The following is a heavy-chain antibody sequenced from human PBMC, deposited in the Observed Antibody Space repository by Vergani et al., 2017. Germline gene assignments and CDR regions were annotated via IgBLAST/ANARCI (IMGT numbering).Heavy chain of an antibody. J-gene: IGHJ4*02. CDR1: GFTFSSYA. CDR3: ARFLVVTPLDY. CDR2: ISGSGGST. D-gene: IGHD2-21*02. V-gene: IGHV3-23*01. Sequence: EVQLLESGGGLVQPGGSLRLSCAASGFTFSSYAMSWVRQAPGKGLEWVSAISGSGGSTYYADSVKGRFTISRDNAKNSLYLQMNSLRAEDTAVYYCARFLVVTPLDYWGQGTLVTVSS.